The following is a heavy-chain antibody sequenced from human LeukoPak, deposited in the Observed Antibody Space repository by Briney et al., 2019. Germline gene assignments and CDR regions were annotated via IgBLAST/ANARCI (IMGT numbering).Heavy chain of an antibody. CDR2: INQDGSEK. CDR3: ARDNGVVHGVYYMDV. V-gene: IGHV3-7*01. J-gene: IGHJ6*03. CDR1: RFTFSNYW. D-gene: IGHD3-3*01. Sequence: GGSLRLSCAVSRFTFSNYWMTWVRQAPGKGLEWVANINQDGSEKNYVDSVKGRFTISRDNAENSLYLQMNSLRAEDTAVYYCARDNGVVHGVYYMDVWGKGTTVTVS.